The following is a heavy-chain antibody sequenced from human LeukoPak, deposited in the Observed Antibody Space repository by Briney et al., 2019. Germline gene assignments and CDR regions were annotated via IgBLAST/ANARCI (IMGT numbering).Heavy chain of an antibody. J-gene: IGHJ4*02. CDR3: ARTTREYCSSTSCYYLDY. V-gene: IGHV4-59*08. CDR1: GGSISSYY. CDR2: IYYSGST. D-gene: IGHD2-2*01. Sequence: PSETLSLTCTVSGGSISSYYWSWIRQPPGKGLEWIGYIYYSGSTNYNPSLKSRVTISVDTSKNQFSLKLSSVTAADTAVYYCARTTREYCSSTSCYYLDYWGQGTPVTVSS.